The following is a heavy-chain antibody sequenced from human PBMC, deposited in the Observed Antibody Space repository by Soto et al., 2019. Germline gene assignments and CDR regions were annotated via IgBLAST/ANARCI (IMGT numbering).Heavy chain of an antibody. CDR1: GGSISTYY. J-gene: IGHJ4*02. CDR3: ARAPKVSGSSQTRPDF. CDR2: IYYSGNT. V-gene: IGHV4-59*12. Sequence: PSETLSLTCNVSGGSISTYYWSWIRQPPGKGLEWIGEIYYSGNTNYSPSLKSRVSISIDTSKKQFSLNLASVSAADTAVYYCARAPKVSGSSQTRPDFWGQGTLVTVSS. D-gene: IGHD6-6*01.